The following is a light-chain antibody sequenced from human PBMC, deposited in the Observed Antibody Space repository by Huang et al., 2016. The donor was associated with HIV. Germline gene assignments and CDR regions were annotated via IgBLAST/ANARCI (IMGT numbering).Light chain of an antibody. V-gene: IGKV3-15*01. CDR3: QQYQDWPRT. J-gene: IGKJ1*01. Sequence: EIVMTQSPGTLSLSPGERATLSCRPSQSVSSNLAWYQHKPGQAPRLLIYGASTRATGVPARFMGSGSGTEFTLTISSLQSDDFVVYYCQQYQDWPRTFGQGTKVEIK. CDR2: GAS. CDR1: QSVSSN.